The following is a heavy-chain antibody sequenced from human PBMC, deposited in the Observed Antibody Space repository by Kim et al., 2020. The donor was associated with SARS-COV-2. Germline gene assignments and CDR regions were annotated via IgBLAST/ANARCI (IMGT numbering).Heavy chain of an antibody. V-gene: IGHV3-74*01. Sequence: GGSLRLSCAASKFTFSNYWMHWVRQAPGKGLVWVSRMNSDGSSINYADSVKGRFTISRDNAKNTLYLQMNSLRAEDTAVYYCARDEGLGSMVRGFDLWGQGTLVTVSS. CDR2: MNSDGSSI. CDR3: ARDEGLGSMVRGFDL. CDR1: KFTFSNYW. J-gene: IGHJ5*02. D-gene: IGHD3-10*01.